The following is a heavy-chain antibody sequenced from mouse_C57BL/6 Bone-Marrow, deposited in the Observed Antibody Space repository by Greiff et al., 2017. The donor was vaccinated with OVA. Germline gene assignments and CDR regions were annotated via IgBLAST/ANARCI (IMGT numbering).Heavy chain of an antibody. D-gene: IGHD2-4*01. Sequence: EVQLQQSGPGLAKPSQTLSLTCSVTGYSITSDYWNWIRKFPGNKLEYMGYISYSGSTYYNPSLNSRISITRDTSKNQYYLQLNSVTTEDTATYYCARIYYDYDGRFYWYFDVWGTGTTVTVSS. V-gene: IGHV3-8*01. CDR3: ARIYYDYDGRFYWYFDV. CDR2: ISYSGST. CDR1: GYSITSDY. J-gene: IGHJ1*03.